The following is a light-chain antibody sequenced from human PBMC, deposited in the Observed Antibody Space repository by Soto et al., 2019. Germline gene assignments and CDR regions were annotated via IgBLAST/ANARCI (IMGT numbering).Light chain of an antibody. J-gene: IGLJ1*01. V-gene: IGLV2-23*02. CDR3: YSYAGSSTVV. Sequence: QSALTQPASVSGSPGQSITISCTGTSSDVGSYNLVSWYQQHPGKAPKLMIYEVTKRPSAVSNRFSGSKSGYTASLTISGLQAEDEGDYYCYSYAGSSTVVFGTGTKVTVL. CDR2: EVT. CDR1: SSDVGSYNL.